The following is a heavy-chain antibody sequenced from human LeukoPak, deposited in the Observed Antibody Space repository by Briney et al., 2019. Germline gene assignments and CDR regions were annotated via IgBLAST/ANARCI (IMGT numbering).Heavy chain of an antibody. D-gene: IGHD5-12*01. J-gene: IGHJ6*02. CDR3: ARAYSGYDPYLFLSGMDV. CDR1: GSSITGYY. Sequence: SETPSLTCTVSGSSITGYYWSWIRQPPGMGLEFIGYIFYSGSTNYNPSLTSRVSMSLDRSQSQFSLRLSSVTAADTAMYYCARAYSGYDPYLFLSGMDVWGQGTTVTVSS. V-gene: IGHV4-59*08. CDR2: IFYSGST.